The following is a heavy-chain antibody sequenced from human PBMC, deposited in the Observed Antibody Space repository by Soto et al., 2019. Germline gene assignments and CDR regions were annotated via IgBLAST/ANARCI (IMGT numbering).Heavy chain of an antibody. V-gene: IGHV3-7*01. Sequence: EVQLVESGGGLVQPGGSLRLSCAASGFTFSSYWMSWVRQAPGKGLEWVANIKQDGSEKYYVDSVKDRFTISRDNAKNSLYLQMNSLRAEDTAVYYCAGTYYDFWCGYYSYYYGMDVWGQGTTVTVSS. CDR3: AGTYYDFWCGYYSYYYGMDV. D-gene: IGHD3-3*01. CDR2: IKQDGSEK. J-gene: IGHJ6*02. CDR1: GFTFSSYW.